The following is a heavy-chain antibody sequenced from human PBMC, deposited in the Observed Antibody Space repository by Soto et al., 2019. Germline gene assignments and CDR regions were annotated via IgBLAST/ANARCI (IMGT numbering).Heavy chain of an antibody. J-gene: IGHJ4*02. Sequence: QVQLVESGGGVVQPGRSLRLACAASGFTFSIYTFHWVRQAPGKGLEWVAVISVDGSNKYYGDSVKGRFTISRDNSKNTLYLQMNSLRVEDTAVYYCARDYSTTAPFDYWCQGTLVSVSS. CDR3: ARDYSTTAPFDY. D-gene: IGHD2-21*01. CDR1: GFTFSIYT. V-gene: IGHV3-30-3*01. CDR2: ISVDGSNK.